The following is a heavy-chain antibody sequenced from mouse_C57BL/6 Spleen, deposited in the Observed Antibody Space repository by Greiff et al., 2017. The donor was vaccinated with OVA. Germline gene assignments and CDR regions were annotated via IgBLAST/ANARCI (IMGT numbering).Heavy chain of an antibody. Sequence: QVQLQQPGAELVKPGASVKVSCKASGYTFTSYWMHWVKQRPGQGLEWIGRIHPSASDTNYNQKFKGKATLTVDKSSSTAYMQLSSLTSEDSAVYYCAIYYYDSSPYYAMDYWGQGTSVTVSS. V-gene: IGHV1-74*01. CDR2: IHPSASDT. CDR1: GYTFTSYW. D-gene: IGHD1-1*01. CDR3: AIYYYDSSPYYAMDY. J-gene: IGHJ4*01.